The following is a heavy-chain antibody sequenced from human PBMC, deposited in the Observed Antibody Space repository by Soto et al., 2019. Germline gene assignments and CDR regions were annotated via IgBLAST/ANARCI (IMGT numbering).Heavy chain of an antibody. CDR1: GGSLSSHI. J-gene: IGHJ3*01. CDR2: IFYTGIT. Sequence: PXETLSLTCSVSGGSLSSHIWSWIRQPPGKGLEWVGYIFYTGITNYNPSLQSRVSISVDTSKERFSLTLNSVTAADTAVYYCARGGYDFSGVNFDEGFDFWGQGIPVTVSS. D-gene: IGHD3-22*01. CDR3: ARGGYDFSGVNFDEGFDF. V-gene: IGHV4-59*11.